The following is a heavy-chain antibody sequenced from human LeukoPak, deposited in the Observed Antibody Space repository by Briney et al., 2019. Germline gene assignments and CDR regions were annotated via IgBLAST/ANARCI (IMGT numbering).Heavy chain of an antibody. D-gene: IGHD2-2*01. CDR1: GFTFSSYA. CDR2: ISGSGGST. J-gene: IGHJ3*02. Sequence: GGSLRLSCAASGFTFSSYAMSWVRQAPGKGLEWVSAISGSGGSTYYADSVKGRFTISRDNSKNTLYLQMNSLRAEDTAVYYCAKDIVVVPAAADAFDIWGQGTMVTVSS. CDR3: AKDIVVVPAAADAFDI. V-gene: IGHV3-23*01.